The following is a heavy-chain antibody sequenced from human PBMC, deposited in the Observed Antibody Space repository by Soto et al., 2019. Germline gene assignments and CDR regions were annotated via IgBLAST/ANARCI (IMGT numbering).Heavy chain of an antibody. Sequence: QVQLVQSGAEVKKPGSSVKVSCKASGGTFSSYAISWVRQAPGQGLEWMGGIIPIFGTANYAQKFQGRVTITADKSTSTAYMELSSLRSEDTAVYYCARDRGITILGVARGRRRGMDVWGQGTTVTVSS. V-gene: IGHV1-69*06. CDR3: ARDRGITILGVARGRRRGMDV. CDR1: GGTFSSYA. CDR2: IIPIFGTA. D-gene: IGHD3-3*01. J-gene: IGHJ6*02.